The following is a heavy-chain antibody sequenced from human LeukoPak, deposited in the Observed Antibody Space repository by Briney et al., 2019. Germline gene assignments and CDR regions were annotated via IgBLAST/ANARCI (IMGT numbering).Heavy chain of an antibody. V-gene: IGHV1-8*01. Sequence: ASVKVSCKASGYTCTSYDSNWVRQATGQGLEWGGWMNRNSGNVGYAQKFQRRVTMISNTSISTAYMELSSMRSDDPAVYSCVRARGTDSFDSWGQETLVTVSS. CDR2: MNRNSGNV. CDR1: GYTCTSYD. D-gene: IGHD3-16*01. J-gene: IGHJ4*02. CDR3: VRARGTDSFDS.